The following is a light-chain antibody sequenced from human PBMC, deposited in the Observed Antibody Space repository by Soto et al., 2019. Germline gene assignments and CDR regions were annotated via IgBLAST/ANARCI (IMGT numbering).Light chain of an antibody. V-gene: IGKV3-20*01. Sequence: EIVLTQSPGTLSLSPGERDTLSCRASQSVSSSYLAWYQQKPGQAPRLLIYGASSRATGIPDRFSGSGSGTDFTLTISRLEPEDFAVYYWQQYGSSLTWTFGQGTKVEIK. CDR1: QSVSSSY. J-gene: IGKJ1*01. CDR3: QQYGSSLTWT. CDR2: GAS.